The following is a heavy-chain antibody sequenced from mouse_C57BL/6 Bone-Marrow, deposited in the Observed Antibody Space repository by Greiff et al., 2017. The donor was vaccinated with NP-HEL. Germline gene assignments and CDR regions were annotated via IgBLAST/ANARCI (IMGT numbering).Heavy chain of an antibody. CDR2: INPSSGYT. V-gene: IGHV1-4*01. CDR3: ARVCGYYPWFAY. J-gene: IGHJ3*01. CDR1: GYTFTSYT. D-gene: IGHD2-3*01. Sequence: VQLQQSGAELARPGASVKMSCKASGYTFTSYTMHWVKQRPGQGLEWIGYINPSSGYTKYNQKFKDKAQLTADKSSSTAYMQLSSLTSEDSAVYYCARVCGYYPWFAYWGQGTLVTVSA.